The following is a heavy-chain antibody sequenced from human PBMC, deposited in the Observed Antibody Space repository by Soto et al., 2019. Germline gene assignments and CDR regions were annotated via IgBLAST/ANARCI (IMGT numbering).Heavy chain of an antibody. CDR3: TNILGYCHHNNCPFDY. CDR2: IKEDGSAT. Sequence: PGGSLRLSCVASGITFSSFWMSWVRQAPGKGLEWVATIKEDGSATYYLDSVKGRFTISRDNAKNSLYLQMNSLRVEDTAVFYCTNILGYCHHNNCPFDYWGPGTLVTVSS. V-gene: IGHV3-7*01. D-gene: IGHD2-15*01. J-gene: IGHJ4*02. CDR1: GITFSSFW.